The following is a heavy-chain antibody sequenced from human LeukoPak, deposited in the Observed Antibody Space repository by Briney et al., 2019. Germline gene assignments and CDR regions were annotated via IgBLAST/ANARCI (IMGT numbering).Heavy chain of an antibody. CDR2: IYYSGST. J-gene: IGHJ6*03. CDR3: ARMDIVATNHMDV. D-gene: IGHD5-12*01. CDR1: GGSFSGRY. Sequence: SETLSLTCAVYGGSFSGRYWSWIRQPPGKGLEWIGYIYYSGSTNYNPSLKSRVTISVDTSKNQFSLKLSSVTAADTAVYYCARMDIVATNHMDVWGKGTTVTISS. V-gene: IGHV4-59*11.